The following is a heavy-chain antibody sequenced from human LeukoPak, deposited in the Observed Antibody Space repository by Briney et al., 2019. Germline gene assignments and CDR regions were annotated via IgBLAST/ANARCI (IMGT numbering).Heavy chain of an antibody. V-gene: IGHV1-8*01. CDR2: MNPNSGNT. J-gene: IGHJ4*02. D-gene: IGHD5-24*01. CDR1: GYTFTSYD. Sequence: ASVKVSCMASGYTFTSYDINWVRQATRQGLEWMGWMNPNSGNTGYAQKFQGRVTMTRNTSISTAYMELSSLRSEDTAVYYCARVWDGYNDFDYWGQGTLVTVSS. CDR3: ARVWDGYNDFDY.